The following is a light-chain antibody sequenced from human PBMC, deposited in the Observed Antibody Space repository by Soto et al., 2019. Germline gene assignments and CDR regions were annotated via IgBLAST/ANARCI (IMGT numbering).Light chain of an antibody. J-gene: IGKJ4*01. CDR1: QSVSTY. CDR2: GAS. CDR3: QQYNNWPLVT. V-gene: IGKV3-15*01. Sequence: EIVMTQSPATLSVSPGERATLSCRASQSVSTYLAWYQQKPGQAPRLLIFGASTRATGIPARFIGSGSGSEFTLPISSLQSEDFAVYSCQQYNNWPLVTFGGGTKLEIK.